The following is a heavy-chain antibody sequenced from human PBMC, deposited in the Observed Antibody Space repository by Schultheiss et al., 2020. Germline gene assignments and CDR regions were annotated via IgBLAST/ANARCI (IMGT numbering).Heavy chain of an antibody. Sequence: SATMSLTCTVSGGSISSGGYYWSWIRQHPGKGLEWIGYIYYSGSTYYNPSLKSRVTISVDTSKNQFSLKLSSVTAADTAVYYCARVLELTGVDYWGQGTLVTVSS. V-gene: IGHV4-31*03. CDR2: IYYSGST. D-gene: IGHD7-27*01. CDR3: ARVLELTGVDY. CDR1: GGSISSGGYY. J-gene: IGHJ4*02.